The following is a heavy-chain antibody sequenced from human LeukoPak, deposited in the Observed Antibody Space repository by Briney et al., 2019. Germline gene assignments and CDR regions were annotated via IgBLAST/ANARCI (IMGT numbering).Heavy chain of an antibody. CDR1: GFTFIDYY. V-gene: IGHV1-2*06. J-gene: IGHJ5*02. CDR3: ARGSISSGDWFDP. D-gene: IGHD6-6*01. Sequence: GASVKVSCKASGFTFIDYYMHWVRQAPGQGLEWMGRINPRSGGTNYAQKFQDRVTMTRDTSISTAYMELSRLKFDDTAVFYCARGSISSGDWFDPWGQGTLVNVSS. CDR2: INPRSGGT.